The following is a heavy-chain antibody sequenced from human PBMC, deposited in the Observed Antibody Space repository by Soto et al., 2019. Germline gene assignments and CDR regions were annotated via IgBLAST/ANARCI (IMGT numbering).Heavy chain of an antibody. Sequence: PGGSLRLSCAASGFTFSSYGMHWVRQAPGKGLEWVAVIWYDGSNKYYADSVKGRFTISRDNSKNTLYLQMNSLRAEDTAVYYCAREPIPWGSYRPGFGYWGQGTLVTVSS. J-gene: IGHJ4*02. CDR2: IWYDGSNK. CDR1: GFTFSSYG. D-gene: IGHD3-16*02. V-gene: IGHV3-33*01. CDR3: AREPIPWGSYRPGFGY.